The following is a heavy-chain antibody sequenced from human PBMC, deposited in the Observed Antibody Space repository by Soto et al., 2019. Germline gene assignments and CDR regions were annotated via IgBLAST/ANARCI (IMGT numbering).Heavy chain of an antibody. J-gene: IGHJ4*02. CDR2: IYSDGTT. Sequence: EVQLVESGGDLVQPGGSLRLSCAASAFTVSSTYMTWVRQAPGKGLEWVSLIYSDGTTYYADSVKGRFTISGHNSNNTLYVQMSSLVAEDRAVYYCARAVHPGGDICGFFDNWGQGTLVSVSS. V-gene: IGHV3-53*04. D-gene: IGHD5-18*01. CDR3: ARAVHPGGDICGFFDN. CDR1: AFTVSSTY.